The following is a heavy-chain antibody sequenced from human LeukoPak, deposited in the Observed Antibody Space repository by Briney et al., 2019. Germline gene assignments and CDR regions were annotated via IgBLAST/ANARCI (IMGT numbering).Heavy chain of an antibody. CDR1: GGSFSGYY. J-gene: IGHJ5*02. CDR3: ARRAVVVPAAFDP. CDR2: INHSGST. Sequence: SETLSLTCAVYGGSFSGYYWSWIRQPPGKGLEWIGEINHSGSTNYNPSLKSRVTISVDTSKNQFSLKLSSVTAADTAVYYCARRAVVVPAAFDPWGQGTLVTVSS. D-gene: IGHD2-2*01. V-gene: IGHV4-34*01.